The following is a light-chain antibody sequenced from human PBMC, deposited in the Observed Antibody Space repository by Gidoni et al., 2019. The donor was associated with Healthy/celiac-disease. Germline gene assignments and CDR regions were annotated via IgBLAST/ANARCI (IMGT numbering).Light chain of an antibody. CDR2: DAS. CDR1: QIVSSY. Sequence: EIVLTQSPATLSLSPGERATLSCRASQIVSSYLAWYHQKPGQAPSLLIYDASNRATGIPSRFSGSGSGTDFTLTISSLEPEEFAVYYCQQRSNWPGTFGQGTKLEIK. J-gene: IGKJ2*01. CDR3: QQRSNWPGT. V-gene: IGKV3-11*01.